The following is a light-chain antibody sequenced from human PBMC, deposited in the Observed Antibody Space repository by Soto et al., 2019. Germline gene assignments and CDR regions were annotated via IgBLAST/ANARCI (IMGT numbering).Light chain of an antibody. V-gene: IGLV7-46*01. CDR1: TGAVTSGHY. J-gene: IGLJ2*01. CDR3: SLSYGGARV. Sequence: QAVVTQEPSLTVSPGGTVTLTCGSSTGAVTSGHYPHWFQQKPGQAPRTLIYDATNKQSWTPARFSGSLLGGKAALTLSGAQPEDEGDYYCSLSYGGARVFGGGTQLTVL. CDR2: DAT.